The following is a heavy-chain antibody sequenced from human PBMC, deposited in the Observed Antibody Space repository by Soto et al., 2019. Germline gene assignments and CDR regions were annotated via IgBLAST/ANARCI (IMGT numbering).Heavy chain of an antibody. CDR2: IKTDGSEK. J-gene: IGHJ4*02. V-gene: IGHV3-7*05. Sequence: EVQLVESGGGLVQPGGSLRLSCAASGFTFSAYWMSWVRQAPGKGRECVANIKTDGSEKYYVDPVKGRFTISRDNAKNSLYLQMNSLRAEDTAVYYCASSMGRGGNDYWGQGTLVAVSS. CDR1: GFTFSAYW. CDR3: ASSMGRGGNDY. D-gene: IGHD3-10*01.